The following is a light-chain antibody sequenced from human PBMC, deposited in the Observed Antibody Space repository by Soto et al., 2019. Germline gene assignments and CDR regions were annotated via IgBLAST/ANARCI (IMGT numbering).Light chain of an antibody. CDR1: QSISSW. J-gene: IGKJ4*01. Sequence: DIQMTQSPSTLSASVGDRVTITCRASQSISSWLAWYQQKPGKAPKLLIYKASSLESGVPSRFSGSGSGTEFTLTISSLQPDDFATYYCQQYNSYPLTVGGATKVEIK. CDR3: QQYNSYPLT. V-gene: IGKV1-5*03. CDR2: KAS.